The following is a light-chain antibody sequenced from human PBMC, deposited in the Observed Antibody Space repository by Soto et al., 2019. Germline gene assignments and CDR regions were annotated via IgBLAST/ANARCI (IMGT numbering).Light chain of an antibody. J-gene: IGLJ1*01. CDR3: SSYTSSSTRV. V-gene: IGLV2-14*01. CDR1: SSDVGGYNY. Sequence: QSVLTQPASVSGSPGQSITISCTGTSSDVGGYNYVSWYQQHPGKAPKLMIYEVSNRPSGVSNRFSGSKSGNTASLTISGLQAKDEADYYCSSYTSSSTRVFGTGTKVTV. CDR2: EVS.